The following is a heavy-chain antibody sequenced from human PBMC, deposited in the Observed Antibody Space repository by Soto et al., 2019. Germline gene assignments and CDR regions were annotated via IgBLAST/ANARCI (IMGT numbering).Heavy chain of an antibody. CDR2: ISAYNGNT. CDR3: ASVLDCGCDCYPYYFDY. Sequence: QVQLVQSGAEVKKPGASVKVSCKASGYTFTSYGISWVRQAPGQGLEWMGWISAYNGNTNYAQKLQGRVTMTTDTSTSTAYNAPRSLRSNDTSVYYCASVLDCGCDCYPYYFDYWDQGTLVTVAS. CDR1: GYTFTSYG. V-gene: IGHV1-18*01. D-gene: IGHD2-21*02. J-gene: IGHJ4*02.